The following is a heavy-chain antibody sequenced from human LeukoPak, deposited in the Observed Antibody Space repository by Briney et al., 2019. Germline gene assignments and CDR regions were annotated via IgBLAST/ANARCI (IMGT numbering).Heavy chain of an antibody. CDR3: ARGSGSYHTAYMN. V-gene: IGHV5-51*01. Sequence: HGESLKISCKGSGYSFTSYWIGWVRQMPGKGRDWMGIIYPGDSDTRYSPSFQGQVTISADKSLSTAYLQWSSLKASDTAMYYCARGSGSYHTAYMNWGQGSPVTVSS. J-gene: IGHJ1*01. CDR2: IYPGDSDT. D-gene: IGHD1-26*01. CDR1: GYSFTSYW.